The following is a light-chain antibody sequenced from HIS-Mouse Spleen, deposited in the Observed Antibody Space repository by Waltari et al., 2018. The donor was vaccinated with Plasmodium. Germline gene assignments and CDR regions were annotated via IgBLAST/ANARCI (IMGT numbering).Light chain of an antibody. V-gene: IGKV1-8*01. J-gene: IGKJ4*01. Sequence: AIRMTQSPSSFSASTGDRVTITCRESQGIRSYLAWYQQKPGKAPKLLIYAASTLQSGVPSRFSGSGSGTDFTLTISCLQSEDFATYYCQQYYSYLLTFGGGTKVEIK. CDR1: QGIRSY. CDR2: AAS. CDR3: QQYYSYLLT.